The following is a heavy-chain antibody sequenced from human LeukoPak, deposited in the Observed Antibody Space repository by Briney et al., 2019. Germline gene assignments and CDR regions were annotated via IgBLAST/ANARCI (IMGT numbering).Heavy chain of an antibody. V-gene: IGHV4-39*07. CDR1: GGSISSSSYY. D-gene: IGHD6-6*01. CDR3: ARDFEGSSNYYYYYMDV. CDR2: IYYSGST. Sequence: SETLSLTCTVSGGSISSSSYYWGWIRQPPGKGLEWIGSIYYSGSTYYNPSLKSRVTISVDTSKNQFSLKLSSVTAADTAVYYCARDFEGSSNYYYYYMDVWGKGTTVTVSS. J-gene: IGHJ6*03.